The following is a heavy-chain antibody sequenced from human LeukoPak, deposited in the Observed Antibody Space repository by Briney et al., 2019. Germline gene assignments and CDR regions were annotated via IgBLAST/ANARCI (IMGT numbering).Heavy chain of an antibody. CDR3: ARAFSPTYYYDSSGYYLDY. CDR2: ISAYNGNT. J-gene: IGHJ4*02. Sequence: ASVKVSCKASGYTSTSYGISWVRQAPGQGLEWMGWISAYNGNTNYAQKLQGRVTMTTDTSTSTAYMELRSLRSDDTAVYYCARAFSPTYYYDSSGYYLDYWGQGTLVTVSS. V-gene: IGHV1-18*01. CDR1: GYTSTSYG. D-gene: IGHD3-22*01.